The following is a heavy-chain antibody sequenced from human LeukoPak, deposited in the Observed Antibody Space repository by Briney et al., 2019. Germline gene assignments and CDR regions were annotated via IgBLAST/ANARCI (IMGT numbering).Heavy chain of an antibody. J-gene: IGHJ4*02. CDR3: ARGYLIDY. V-gene: IGHV3-66*01. CDR1: GFTVNSNY. D-gene: IGHD1-26*01. CDR2: VYSGDRT. Sequence: GGSLRLSCAASGFTVNSNYMSWVRQAPGKGLEWVSVVYSGDRTYHADSVKGRFTIPRDDSTNTLYLLMNSLRAEDTAVYYCARGYLIDYWGQGTLVTVSS.